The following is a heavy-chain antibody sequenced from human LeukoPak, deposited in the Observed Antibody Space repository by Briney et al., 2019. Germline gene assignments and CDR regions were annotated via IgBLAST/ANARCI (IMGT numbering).Heavy chain of an antibody. Sequence: GRSLRLSCAASGFTFSSHGMIWVRQAPRKGLEWVSGISASGGRTFSADSVTGRFTISRDNSKNTLYLQMNSLRAEDTAVYYCAKDRGKQQLAPSDYWGQGTLVTVSS. CDR1: GFTFSSHG. J-gene: IGHJ4*02. V-gene: IGHV3-23*01. D-gene: IGHD6-13*01. CDR3: AKDRGKQQLAPSDY. CDR2: ISASGGRT.